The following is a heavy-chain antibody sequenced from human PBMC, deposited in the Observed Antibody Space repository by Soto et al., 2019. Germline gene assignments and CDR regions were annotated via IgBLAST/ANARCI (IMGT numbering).Heavy chain of an antibody. Sequence: QVQLQESGPGLVKPSETLSLTCTVSGGSISSYYWSWIRQPPGKGLEWIGYIYYSGSTNYNPSLKSRVTISVDTSKNQFSLKLSSVTAADTAVYYCAREARLEAAFDYWGQGTLVTVSS. V-gene: IGHV4-59*01. J-gene: IGHJ4*02. CDR3: AREARLEAAFDY. CDR2: IYYSGST. CDR1: GGSISSYY. D-gene: IGHD6-13*01.